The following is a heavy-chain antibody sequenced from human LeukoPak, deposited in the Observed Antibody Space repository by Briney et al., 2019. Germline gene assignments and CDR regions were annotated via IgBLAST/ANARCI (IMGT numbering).Heavy chain of an antibody. CDR3: ARRTSGWYGIDY. Sequence: PSGTLSLTCVVSGGSISSSNSWSWVRQPPGKGLEWIGEIYHSGSTNYNPSLKSRVTMSVDKSKNQFSLNLSSVTAADTAVYYCARRTSGWYGIDYWGQGTQVTVSS. J-gene: IGHJ4*02. D-gene: IGHD6-19*01. CDR2: IYHSGST. CDR1: GGSISSSNS. V-gene: IGHV4-4*02.